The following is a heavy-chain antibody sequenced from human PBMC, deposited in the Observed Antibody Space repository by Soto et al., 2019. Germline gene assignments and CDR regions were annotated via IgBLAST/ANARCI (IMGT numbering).Heavy chain of an antibody. J-gene: IGHJ5*02. V-gene: IGHV4-59*01. CDR1: GGTINSYY. D-gene: IGHD6-13*01. CDR2: IYYSGST. Sequence: HSGTTYLASTGSGGTINSYYGSVTRKQPGKGLEWIGYIYYSGSTNYNPSLKSRVTISVDTSKNQFSLKLSSVTAADTAVYYFARGGLAAAGTPGLDLFDPWGQGTLVTVSS. CDR3: ARGGLAAAGTPGLDLFDP.